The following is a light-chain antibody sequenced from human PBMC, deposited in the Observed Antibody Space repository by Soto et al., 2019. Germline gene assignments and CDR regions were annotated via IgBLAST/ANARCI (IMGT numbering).Light chain of an antibody. CDR3: NQYCSTPRT. V-gene: IGKV3-20*01. Sequence: EIVLTQPPGTLSLSPGERATLSCRASQSVSRSYLAWYQQKPGQAPRLLIYGASSRATGIPDTFSGSGFGIYFNLNISGLEPEDFGVYYCNQYCSTPRTFGKGTKVDIK. CDR1: QSVSRSY. CDR2: GAS. J-gene: IGKJ1*01.